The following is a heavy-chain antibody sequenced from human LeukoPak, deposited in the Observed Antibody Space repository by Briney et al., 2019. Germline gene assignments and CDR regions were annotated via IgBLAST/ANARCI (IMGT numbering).Heavy chain of an antibody. CDR3: AKDHMIVVVLGAFDI. CDR2: ISGSGGST. CDR1: GFTFSSYA. J-gene: IGHJ3*02. V-gene: IGHV3-23*01. Sequence: GGSLRLSCAASGFTFSSYAMSWVRQAPGKGLEWVSAISGSGGSTYYADSVKGRFTISRDNSKNALYLQMNSLRAEDTAVYYCAKDHMIVVVLGAFDIWGQGTMATVSS. D-gene: IGHD3-22*01.